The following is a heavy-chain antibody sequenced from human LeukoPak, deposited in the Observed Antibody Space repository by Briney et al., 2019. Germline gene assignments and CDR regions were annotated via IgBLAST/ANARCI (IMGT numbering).Heavy chain of an antibody. CDR3: ARGPSSSGYC. V-gene: IGHV3-30*02. Sequence: GGSLRLSCKASGLRFSRGGMHWIRQAPGKGLEWLAFIQYDESSKYYADSVKGRFTISRDNAKNSLYLQMNSLRAEDTAVYYCARGPSSSGYCWGQGTLVTVSS. D-gene: IGHD3-22*01. J-gene: IGHJ4*02. CDR1: GLRFSRGG. CDR2: IQYDESSK.